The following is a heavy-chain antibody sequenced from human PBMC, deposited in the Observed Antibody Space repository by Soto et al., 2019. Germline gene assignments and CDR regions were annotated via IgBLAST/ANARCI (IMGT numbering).Heavy chain of an antibody. CDR2: ISSGSDYI. J-gene: IGHJ3*01. Sequence: EVQLVESGGGLVKPGGSLRLSCAASGFTFSSYSMNWVRQAPGKGLEWVSSISSGSDYIFYADSVKGRFTISRDNAKNSLFLQMTSLTAAATAVYYFATSPVGEAFKVWGQGTVVTVSS. CDR1: GFTFSSYS. V-gene: IGHV3-21*01. CDR3: ATSPVGEAFKV.